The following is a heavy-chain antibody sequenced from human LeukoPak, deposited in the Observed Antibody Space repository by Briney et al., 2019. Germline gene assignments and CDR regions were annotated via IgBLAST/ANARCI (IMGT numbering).Heavy chain of an antibody. CDR1: GFTFSSYW. CDR3: AKGKIGYCSSLTCYSYVLDV. V-gene: IGHV3-30*18. CDR2: ISYDGSKT. D-gene: IGHD2-2*01. J-gene: IGHJ6*02. Sequence: GGSLRLSCAASGFTFSSYWMSWVRQAPGKGLEWVAVISYDGSKTFYIDSVKGRFTISRDNSKNTLFLQMNSLRAEDTAVYYWAKGKIGYCSSLTCYSYVLDVWGQGTTVTVSS.